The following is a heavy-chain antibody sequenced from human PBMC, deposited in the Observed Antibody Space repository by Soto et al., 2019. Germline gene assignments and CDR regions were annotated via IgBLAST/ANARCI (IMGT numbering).Heavy chain of an antibody. J-gene: IGHJ5*02. CDR2: IYHSGST. D-gene: IGHD2-2*03. Sequence: PSETLSLTCGVSGYSISSGYYWVCIRQPPGKGLEWIGSIYHSGSTYYNPSLKSRVTISVDTSKNHFSLKLTSVTAADTAVYYCARDHELDKCVWFDPWGQGTLVTVSS. CDR1: GYSISSGYY. V-gene: IGHV4-38-2*02. CDR3: ARDHELDKCVWFDP.